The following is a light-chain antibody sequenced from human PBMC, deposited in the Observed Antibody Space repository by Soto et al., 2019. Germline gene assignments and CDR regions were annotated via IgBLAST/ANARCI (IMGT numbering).Light chain of an antibody. V-gene: IGLV1-47*01. CDR1: SSNIGSNY. CDR2: RNS. CDR3: AAWDDSLSAVV. Sequence: QSVLTQPPSASGTPGQRVTISCSGSSSNIGSNYVYWYQQLPGTAPKLLIYRNSQRTSGVPDRFSGSKSGTSASLAISGLRSEDEADYYCAAWDDSLSAVVFGGGTKLTVL. J-gene: IGLJ2*01.